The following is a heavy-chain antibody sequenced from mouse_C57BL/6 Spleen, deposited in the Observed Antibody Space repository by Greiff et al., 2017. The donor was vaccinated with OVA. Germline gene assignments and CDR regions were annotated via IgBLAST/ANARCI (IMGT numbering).Heavy chain of an antibody. CDR2: IDPSRGGT. V-gene: IGHV1-72*01. J-gene: IGHJ4*01. CDR1: GYTFTSYW. Sequence: QVQLQQPGAELAKPGASVKLSCKASGYTFTSYWMHWVKQRPGRGLEWIGRIDPSRGGTKYNEKFKSKATLTVDKPSSTAYMQLRSLTSEDSAGYDCAKGCDTYYDTIDYWGQGNSVSVSS. CDR3: AKGCDTYYDTIDY.